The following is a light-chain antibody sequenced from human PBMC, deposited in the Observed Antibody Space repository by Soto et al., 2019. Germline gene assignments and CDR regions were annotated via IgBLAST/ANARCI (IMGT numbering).Light chain of an antibody. J-gene: IGLJ3*02. V-gene: IGLV4-60*02. Sequence: QPVLTQSSSASASLGSSVKLTCTLSSGPSSNIIAWHQQQPGKAPRYLMNLEGSGTYNKGSGVPDRFSGSSSGADRYLTISNLQFEDEADYYCETWDTNTRVFGGGTKLTVL. CDR1: SGPSSNI. CDR3: ETWDTNTRV. CDR2: LEGSGTY.